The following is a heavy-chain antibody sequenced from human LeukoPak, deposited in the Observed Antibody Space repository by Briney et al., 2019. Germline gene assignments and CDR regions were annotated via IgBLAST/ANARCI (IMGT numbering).Heavy chain of an antibody. V-gene: IGHV1-24*01. J-gene: IGHJ4*02. CDR1: GNSLSELS. CDR2: FDPEEAKM. CDR3: TTRSGDFWSGFVN. Sequence: ASVTVSCTVSGNSLSELSIQWVRQAPGKGLECVGCFDPEEAKMVYAQNFQGRVTMTEDTSTQTAYMELSGLTSGDTAVYYCTTRSGDFWSGFVNWGQGTLVTVSS. D-gene: IGHD3-3*01.